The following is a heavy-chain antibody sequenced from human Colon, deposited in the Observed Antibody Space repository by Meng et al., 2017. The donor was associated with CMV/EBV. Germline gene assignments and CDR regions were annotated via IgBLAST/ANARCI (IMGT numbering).Heavy chain of an antibody. Sequence: CKASRYHFTNPAIRLVRQAPGQRLEWMGWINAGDGDTRYSQMFQDRVTITRDTSTNTVYMELSRLTSEDTAVYYCARLLWIQLSLDYWGQGTLVTVSS. D-gene: IGHD5-18*01. CDR1: RYHFTNPA. J-gene: IGHJ4*02. CDR3: ARLLWIQLSLDY. V-gene: IGHV1-3*01. CDR2: INAGDGDT.